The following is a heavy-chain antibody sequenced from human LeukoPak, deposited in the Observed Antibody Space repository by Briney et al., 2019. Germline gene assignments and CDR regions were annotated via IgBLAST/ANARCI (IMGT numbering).Heavy chain of an antibody. CDR3: AREGGVCSGGSCYPPYFDY. CDR2: IYSGGST. V-gene: IGHV3-66*01. D-gene: IGHD2-15*01. Sequence: PGGSLRLSCAASGFTVSSDYMSWVRQAPGKGLEWVSVIYSGGSTYYADSVKGRFTISRDNSKDTLYLQMNSLGAEDTAVYYCAREGGVCSGGSCYPPYFDYWGQGTLVTVSS. J-gene: IGHJ4*02. CDR1: GFTVSSDY.